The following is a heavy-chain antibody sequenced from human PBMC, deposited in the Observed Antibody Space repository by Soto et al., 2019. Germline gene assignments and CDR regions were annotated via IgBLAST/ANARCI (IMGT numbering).Heavy chain of an antibody. Sequence: QVQLVESGGGVVQPGRSPTLSCAASKFTFSSYGMHWVRQAPGKGLEWVAVIWYDGSYKYYADSVKDRFTISRDNSKNTLYLQMNSLRAEDTAVYFCARAKMTTVTSDAFDIWGQGTMVTVSS. CDR3: ARAKMTTVTSDAFDI. V-gene: IGHV3-33*01. CDR2: IWYDGSYK. D-gene: IGHD4-17*01. J-gene: IGHJ3*02. CDR1: KFTFSSYG.